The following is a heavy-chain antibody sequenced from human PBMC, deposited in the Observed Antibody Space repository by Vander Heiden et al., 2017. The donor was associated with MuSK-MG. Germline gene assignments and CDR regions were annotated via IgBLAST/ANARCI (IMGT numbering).Heavy chain of an antibody. CDR2: IGGSGGST. J-gene: IGHJ4*02. V-gene: IGHV3-23*01. D-gene: IGHD2-15*01. CDR1: GFTFSSYA. Sequence: EVQLLESGGGLVQPGGSLRLSCAASGFTFSSYAMSWVRQAPGKGLEWVSAIGGSGGSTYYADSVKGRFTISRDNSKNTRYLKMNSVRAEETAVYYCAKEEAHSGVVVAAVDYWGQGTLVTVSS. CDR3: AKEEAHSGVVVAAVDY.